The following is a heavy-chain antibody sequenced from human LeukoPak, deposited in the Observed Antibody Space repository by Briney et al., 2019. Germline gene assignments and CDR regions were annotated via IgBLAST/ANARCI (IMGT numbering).Heavy chain of an antibody. V-gene: IGHV4-59*12. CDR2: IYGSGTT. J-gene: IGHJ4*02. CDR1: GGSFGNYY. Sequence: ASETLSLTCTVSGGSFGNYYWSWIRQPPGKGLEWIGYIYGSGTTNYNPSLKSRVTISVDTATNQFSLKLRSVTAADTAIYYCARGWKTYDFLSTSPRGYFDYWSQGTLATVSS. D-gene: IGHD3-3*01. CDR3: ARGWKTYDFLSTSPRGYFDY.